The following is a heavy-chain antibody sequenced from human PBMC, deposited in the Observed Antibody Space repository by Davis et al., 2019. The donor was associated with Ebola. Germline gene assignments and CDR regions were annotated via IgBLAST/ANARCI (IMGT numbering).Heavy chain of an antibody. CDR2: INHSGST. V-gene: IGHV4-34*01. Sequence: SQTLSLTCSVYGGSSSGYYCIWIRQPPGKGLEWIGEINHSGSTNSNPSLKSRVTISVDTSKDQSSLQLSSVTAADTAVYYCARKRGRYCSSTSCYKELIYWYFDLWGRGTLVTVSS. D-gene: IGHD2-2*02. J-gene: IGHJ2*01. CDR3: ARKRGRYCSSTSCYKELIYWYFDL. CDR1: GGSSSGYY.